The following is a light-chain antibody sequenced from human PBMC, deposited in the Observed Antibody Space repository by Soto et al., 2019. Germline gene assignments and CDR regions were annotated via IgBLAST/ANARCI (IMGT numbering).Light chain of an antibody. V-gene: IGKV1D-12*01. J-gene: IGKJ1*01. CDR1: QDIAGY. Sequence: DIQVTQSQSSVSAFVAARVCLPCRASQDIAGYLAWYQHKPGRTPELLIHGASSRQSGVPARFSGSGSGTDFTLSISSLQPEDFATYYCQQAYSYPRTFGQGTKVDIK. CDR2: GAS. CDR3: QQAYSYPRT.